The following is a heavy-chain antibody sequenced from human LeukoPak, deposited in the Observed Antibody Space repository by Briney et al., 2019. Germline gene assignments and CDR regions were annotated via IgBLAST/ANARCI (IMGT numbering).Heavy chain of an antibody. J-gene: IGHJ1*01. CDR1: GFTFSSYS. CDR3: ARDGMSAAAGIVYFQH. D-gene: IGHD6-13*01. CDR2: ISSSSSYI. Sequence: GGSLRLSCAASGFTFSSYSMNWVRQAPGKGLEWVSSISSSSSYIYYADSVKGRFTISRDNAKNSLYPQMNSLRAEDTAVYYCARDGMSAAAGIVYFQHWGQGTLVTVSS. V-gene: IGHV3-21*01.